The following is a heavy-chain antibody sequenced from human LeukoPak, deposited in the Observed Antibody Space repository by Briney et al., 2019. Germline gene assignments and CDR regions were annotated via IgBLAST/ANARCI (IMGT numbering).Heavy chain of an antibody. J-gene: IGHJ4*02. D-gene: IGHD2-21*02. Sequence: PGGSLRLSCAASGVTLSTYAMSWARQAPGKGLEWVSGISGSGGGTYYADSVKGRFTISRDNSKNTLYLQMNSLRAEDTAVYYCAKSIVVVTATLYYFDYWGQGTLVTVSS. CDR1: GVTLSTYA. CDR3: AKSIVVVTATLYYFDY. V-gene: IGHV3-23*01. CDR2: ISGSGGGT.